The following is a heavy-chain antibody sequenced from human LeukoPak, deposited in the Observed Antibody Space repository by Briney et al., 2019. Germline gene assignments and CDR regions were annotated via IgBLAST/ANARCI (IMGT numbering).Heavy chain of an antibody. CDR3: ARGRKITYSSDRIAAFDI. CDR2: IYYSGST. V-gene: IGHV4-59*01. D-gene: IGHD6-19*01. J-gene: IGHJ3*02. CDR1: GASIKNYY. Sequence: SETLSLTYTVSGASIKNYYWSWIRQPPGKGLEWIGYIYYSGSTNYNPSLKSRVTISVDTSKNQFSLKLSSVTAADTAVYYCARGRKITYSSDRIAAFDIWGQGTMVTVSS.